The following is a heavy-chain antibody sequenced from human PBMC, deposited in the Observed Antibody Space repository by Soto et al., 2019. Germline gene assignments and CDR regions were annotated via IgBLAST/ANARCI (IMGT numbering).Heavy chain of an antibody. Sequence: ASVKVSCKPSGYPFTSYGISWVRQHPAQGLEWMGWISASNGNTNYAQKLQGRVTMNTSAYTSTGYMERWSLRSEDKAVYYVARGSNGYSCGYLDYWG. CDR1: GYPFTSYG. CDR3: ARGSNGYSCGYLDY. J-gene: IGHJ4*01. CDR2: ISASNGNT. V-gene: IGHV1-18*04. D-gene: IGHD5-18*01.